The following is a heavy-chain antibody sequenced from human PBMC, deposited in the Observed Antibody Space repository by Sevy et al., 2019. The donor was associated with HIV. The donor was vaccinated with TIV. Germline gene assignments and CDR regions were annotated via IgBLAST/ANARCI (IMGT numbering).Heavy chain of an antibody. D-gene: IGHD5-12*01. V-gene: IGHV4-30-4*01. CDR2: IYYSGST. J-gene: IGHJ4*02. CDR3: ARDEIVATVFDY. CDR1: GGSISSGYYY. Sequence: SETLSLTCTVSGGSISSGYYYWSWIRQPPGKGLEWIGYIYYSGSTYYNPSLKSRVTISVDTSKNQFSLKLSSVTAADTAVYYCARDEIVATVFDYWGQGTLVTVSS.